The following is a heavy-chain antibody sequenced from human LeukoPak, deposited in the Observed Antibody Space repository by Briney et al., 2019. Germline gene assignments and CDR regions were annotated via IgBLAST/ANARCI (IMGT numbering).Heavy chain of an antibody. D-gene: IGHD1-26*01. CDR3: AREELPSRGVALYNWFDP. Sequence: GASVKVSCKVSGYTLTELSMHWVRQAPGKGLEWMGGFDPEDGETIYAQKFQGRVTMTEDTSTDTAYMELSSLRSEDTAVYYCAREELPSRGVALYNWFDPWGQGTLVTVSS. CDR1: GYTLTELS. J-gene: IGHJ5*02. V-gene: IGHV1-24*01. CDR2: FDPEDGET.